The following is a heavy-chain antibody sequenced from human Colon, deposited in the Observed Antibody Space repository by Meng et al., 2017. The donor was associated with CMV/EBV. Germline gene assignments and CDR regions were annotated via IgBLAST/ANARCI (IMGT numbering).Heavy chain of an antibody. V-gene: IGHV1-8*01. CDR2: MNPNSGNT. D-gene: IGHD2-2*01. J-gene: IGHJ3*02. Sequence: ASVKVSCKASGYIFTTYDINWVRQAAGQGLEWMGWMNPNSGNTSYAQKFQGRVTMTSNTSITTAYMELSSLRSEDTAVYYCAKRVIPAAVGRGAFDIWGHGTMVTVSS. CDR1: GYIFTTYD. CDR3: AKRVIPAAVGRGAFDI.